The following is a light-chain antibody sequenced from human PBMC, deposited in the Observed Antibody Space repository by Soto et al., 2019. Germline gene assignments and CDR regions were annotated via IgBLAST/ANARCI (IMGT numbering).Light chain of an antibody. J-gene: IGLJ1*01. Sequence: QSVLTQPASVSGSPGQSITISCTGASSDVGGYNYVSWYQQHPGKAPKLMIYDVSNRPSGVSNRFSGSKSGNTASLTISGLQAEDEADYYCSSYTSSSTPHYVFGTGTKVTVL. CDR2: DVS. CDR3: SSYTSSSTPHYV. V-gene: IGLV2-14*01. CDR1: SSDVGGYNY.